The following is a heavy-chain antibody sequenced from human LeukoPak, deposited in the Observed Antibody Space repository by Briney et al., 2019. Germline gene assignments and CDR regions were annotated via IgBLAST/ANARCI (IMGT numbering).Heavy chain of an antibody. D-gene: IGHD2-21*01. CDR3: ARRPYSSPPLRNWFDP. CDR2: MNNSGST. V-gene: IGHV4-34*01. J-gene: IGHJ5*02. CDR1: GGSFSGYY. Sequence: SETLSLTCAVYGGSFSGYYWSWIRQPPGKGLEWVGEMNNSGSTNYNPSLKSRLTISVDTSNNQFSLKLSSVTAADTAVYYCARRPYSSPPLRNWFDPWGQGTLVTVSS.